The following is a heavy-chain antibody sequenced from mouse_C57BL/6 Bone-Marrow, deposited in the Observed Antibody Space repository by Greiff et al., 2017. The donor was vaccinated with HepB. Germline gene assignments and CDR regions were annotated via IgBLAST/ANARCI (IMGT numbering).Heavy chain of an antibody. CDR2: ISDGGSYT. CDR3: ARFGDY. J-gene: IGHJ2*01. V-gene: IGHV5-4*03. Sequence: EVKLMESGGGLVKPGGSLKLSCAASGFTFSSYAMSWVRQTPEKRLEWVATISDGGSYTYYPDNLKGRFTISRDNAKNNLYLQMSHLKSEDTAMYYCARFGDYWGQGTTLTVSS. CDR1: GFTFSSYA.